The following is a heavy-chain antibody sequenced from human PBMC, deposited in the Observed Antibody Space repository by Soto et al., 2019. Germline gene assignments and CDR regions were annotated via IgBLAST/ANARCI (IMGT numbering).Heavy chain of an antibody. CDR3: ARIFCDGDSCPDHDAFDL. V-gene: IGHV5-51*01. J-gene: IGHJ3*01. D-gene: IGHD2-21*01. Sequence: PGESLKISCKGSEDSFNTHWIGWVRQTPGKGLEWMGLIYPTDSDTRYSPSFQGQVTISAAKSINTAYLQWSSLKASDTAMYDCARIFCDGDSCPDHDAFDLWGQGTMVTVSS. CDR1: EDSFNTHW. CDR2: IYPTDSDT.